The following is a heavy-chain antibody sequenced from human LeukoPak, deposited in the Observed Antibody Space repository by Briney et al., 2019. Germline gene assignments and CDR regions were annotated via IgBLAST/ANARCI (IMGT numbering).Heavy chain of an antibody. Sequence: SSETLSLTCTVSGGSISSYYWSWIRQPPGKGLEWIGYIYYSGSTNYNPSLKSRVTISVDTSKNQFSLKLSSVTAADTAVYYCAREGYDYVWGSTKSFDYWGQGTLVTVSS. CDR3: AREGYDYVWGSTKSFDY. V-gene: IGHV4-59*01. D-gene: IGHD3-16*01. CDR1: GGSISSYY. J-gene: IGHJ4*02. CDR2: IYYSGST.